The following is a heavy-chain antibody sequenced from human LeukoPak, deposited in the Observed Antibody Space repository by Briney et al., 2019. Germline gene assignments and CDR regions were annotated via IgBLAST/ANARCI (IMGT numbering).Heavy chain of an antibody. CDR2: IIPIFGTA. D-gene: IGHD4/OR15-4a*01. Sequence: RASVKVSCKASGGTFSSYAISWVRQAPGQGLEWMGGIIPIFGTANYAQKFQGRVTITADESTSTAYMVLSSLRSEDTAVYYCARANFRDAFDIWGQGTMVTVSS. CDR1: GGTFSSYA. V-gene: IGHV1-69*01. CDR3: ARANFRDAFDI. J-gene: IGHJ3*02.